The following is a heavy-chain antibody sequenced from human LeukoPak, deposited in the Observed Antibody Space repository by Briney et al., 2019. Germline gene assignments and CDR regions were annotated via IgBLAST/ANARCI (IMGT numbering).Heavy chain of an antibody. CDR3: AKDLSRWIQLWLRFVGFDY. CDR2: ISGSGGST. CDR1: GFTFSSYA. J-gene: IGHJ4*02. V-gene: IGHV3-23*01. D-gene: IGHD5-18*01. Sequence: PGGSLRLFCAPSGFTFSSYAMSWVRQAPGKGLEWVSAISGSGGSTYYADCVEGRFTISRDNSKNTLYLQMNSLRAEDTAVYYCAKDLSRWIQLWLRFVGFDYWGQGTLVTVSS.